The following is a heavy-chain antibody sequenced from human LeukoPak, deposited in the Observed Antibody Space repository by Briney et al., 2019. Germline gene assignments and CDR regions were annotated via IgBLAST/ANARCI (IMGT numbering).Heavy chain of an antibody. Sequence: PGGSLRLSCAASGFTFSSYGMHWVRQAPGKGLEWVAFIRYDGSNKYYADSVKGRFTISRDNSKNTLYLQMNSLRAEDTAVYYCAKQMDDYVWGTPGPGDYWGQGTLVTVSS. V-gene: IGHV3-30*02. CDR3: AKQMDDYVWGTPGPGDY. D-gene: IGHD3-16*01. CDR1: GFTFSSYG. CDR2: IRYDGSNK. J-gene: IGHJ4*02.